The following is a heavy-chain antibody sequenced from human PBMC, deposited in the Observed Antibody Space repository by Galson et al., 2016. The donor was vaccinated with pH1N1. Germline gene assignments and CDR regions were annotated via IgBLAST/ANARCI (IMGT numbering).Heavy chain of an antibody. V-gene: IGHV1-2*06. CDR3: ATSVEGSGSYYFDY. CDR2: INPDSGDT. CDR1: GYTFTDKY. J-gene: IGHJ4*02. Sequence: SVKVSCKASGYTFTDKYLHWVRQAPGQGLVWMGRINPDSGDTRYTQKFQGRVTMTSDTSVTTAYMELTSVTYDDTAVYFCATSVEGSGSYYFDYWGQGTLVTVSS. D-gene: IGHD3-22*01.